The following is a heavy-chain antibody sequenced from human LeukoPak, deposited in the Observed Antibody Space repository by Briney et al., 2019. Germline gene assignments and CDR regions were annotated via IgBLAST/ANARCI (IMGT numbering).Heavy chain of an antibody. J-gene: IGHJ4*02. CDR2: ISYDGSNK. CDR1: GFTFSSYG. Sequence: PGGSLRLSCAASGFTFSSYGMHWVRQAPGKGLEWVAVISYDGSNKYYADSVKGRFTISRDNSKNTPYLQMNSLRAEDTAVYYCAKSDLGYCSGGSCYNDYWSQGTLVTVSS. CDR3: AKSDLGYCSGGSCYNDY. V-gene: IGHV3-30*18. D-gene: IGHD2-15*01.